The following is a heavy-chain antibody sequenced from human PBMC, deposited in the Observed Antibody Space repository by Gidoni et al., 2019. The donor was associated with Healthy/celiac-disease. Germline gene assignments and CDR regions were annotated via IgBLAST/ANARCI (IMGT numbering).Heavy chain of an antibody. CDR2: INAGNGNT. CDR1: GYTFTSYA. J-gene: IGHJ3*02. CDR3: ARVFPPPDYYDSSRPPREEYFDI. V-gene: IGHV1-3*01. D-gene: IGHD3-22*01. Sequence: QVQLVQSGAEVKKPGASVKVSCKASGYTFTSYAMHWVRQAPGQRLEWMGWINAGNGNTKYSQKFQGRVTITRDTSASTAYMELSSLRSEDTAVYYCARVFPPPDYYDSSRPPREEYFDIWGQGTMVTVSS.